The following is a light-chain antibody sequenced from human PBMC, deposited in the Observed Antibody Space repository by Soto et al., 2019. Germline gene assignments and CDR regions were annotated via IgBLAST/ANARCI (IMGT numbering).Light chain of an antibody. Sequence: QSVLTQPPSVSAAPGQEVTISCSGSSSNVGHNSVSWYQQLPGTAPKLLIYDNNERPSGIPARFSGSKSATSATLGITGLQTGDEAAYYCGAWDDRLTVYVFGSGTKVTVL. J-gene: IGLJ1*01. V-gene: IGLV1-51*01. CDR1: SSNVGHNS. CDR2: DNN. CDR3: GAWDDRLTVYV.